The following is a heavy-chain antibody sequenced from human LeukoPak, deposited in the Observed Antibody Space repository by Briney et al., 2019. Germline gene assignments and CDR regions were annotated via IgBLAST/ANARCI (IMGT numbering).Heavy chain of an antibody. CDR2: IGGSGGST. CDR1: GFIFSTYA. V-gene: IGHV3-23*01. J-gene: IGHJ3*02. Sequence: PGGSLRLSCVASGFIFSTYAMSWVRQAPGKGLEWVSAIGGSGGSTPYADSVKGRFTIPRDNSKNTLYLQMNSLRAEDTAVYYCAKEKYDSSGSDAFDIWGQGTMVTVSS. D-gene: IGHD3-22*01. CDR3: AKEKYDSSGSDAFDI.